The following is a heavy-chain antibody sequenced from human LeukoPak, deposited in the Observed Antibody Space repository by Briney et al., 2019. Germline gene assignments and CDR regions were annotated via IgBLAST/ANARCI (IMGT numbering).Heavy chain of an antibody. Sequence: PGGSLRLSCAASGFTFSSYAMSWVRQAPGKGLEWVSAISGSGVSTYYADSVKGRFTISRDNSKNTLYLQMTSLRAEDTAIYYCATRDSVPGGAMGDWGRGTTVTVSS. CDR2: ISGSGVST. D-gene: IGHD5/OR15-5a*01. V-gene: IGHV3-23*01. CDR1: GFTFSSYA. J-gene: IGHJ6*02. CDR3: ATRDSVPGGAMGD.